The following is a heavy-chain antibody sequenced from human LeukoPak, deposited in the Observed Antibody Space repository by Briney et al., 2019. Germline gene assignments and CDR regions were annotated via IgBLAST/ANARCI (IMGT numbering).Heavy chain of an antibody. CDR1: GGSISSYY. D-gene: IGHD3-16*01. CDR3: ARVFGPHKNWFDP. Sequence: PSETLSLTCTVSGGSISSYYWSWIRQPPGKGLEWIGYIYYSGSTNYNPPLKSRVTISVDTSKNQFSLKLSSVTAADTAVYYCARVFGPHKNWFDPWGQGTLVTVSS. J-gene: IGHJ5*02. CDR2: IYYSGST. V-gene: IGHV4-59*01.